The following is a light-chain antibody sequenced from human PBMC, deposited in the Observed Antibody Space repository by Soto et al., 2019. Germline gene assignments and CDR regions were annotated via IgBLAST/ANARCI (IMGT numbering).Light chain of an antibody. CDR3: QSYDSSQSGWYYV. Sequence: QSVLTQPPSVSGAPGQRVTISCTGSSSNIGAGYDVHWYQQLPGTAPKLLIYGNSNRPSGVPDRFSGSKSGTSASLAITGLQAEDEADYYCQSYDSSQSGWYYVFGTGTKVTVL. V-gene: IGLV1-40*01. CDR1: SSNIGAGYD. J-gene: IGLJ1*01. CDR2: GNS.